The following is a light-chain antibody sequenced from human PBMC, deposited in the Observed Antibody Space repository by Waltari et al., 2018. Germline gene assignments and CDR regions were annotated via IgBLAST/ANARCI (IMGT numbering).Light chain of an antibody. CDR1: SSDVGSYNP. CDR3: CSYADNSPVL. Sequence: QSALTQPASVSGSPGQSITISCTGTSSDVGSYNPVSWYQHHPGKAPKLIIYEGSKRPSGVSNRFSGSKSGNTASMTISGLQAEEQANYYCCSYADNSPVLFGGGTKLTVL. J-gene: IGLJ2*01. V-gene: IGLV2-23*01. CDR2: EGS.